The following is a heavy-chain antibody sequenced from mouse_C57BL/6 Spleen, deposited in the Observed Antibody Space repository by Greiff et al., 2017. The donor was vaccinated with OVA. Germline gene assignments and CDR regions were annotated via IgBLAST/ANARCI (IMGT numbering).Heavy chain of an antibody. CDR1: GYTFTSYG. CDR2: IYPRSGNT. D-gene: IGHD4-1*01. J-gene: IGHJ1*03. V-gene: IGHV1-81*01. Sequence: QVQLQQSGAELARPGASVKLSCKASGYTFTSYGISSVKQRTGQGLEWIGEIYPRSGNTYYNEKFKGKATLTADKSSSTAYMELRSLTSEDSAVYFCARLNWDDWYFDVWGTGTTVTVSS. CDR3: ARLNWDDWYFDV.